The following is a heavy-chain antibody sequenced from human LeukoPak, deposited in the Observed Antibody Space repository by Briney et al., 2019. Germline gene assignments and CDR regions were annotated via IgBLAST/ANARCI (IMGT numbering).Heavy chain of an antibody. CDR1: GFTVSSNF. J-gene: IGHJ4*02. D-gene: IGHD1-26*01. V-gene: IGHV3-66*01. CDR3: AREDAGGTHSFDY. CDR2: IYTSGIT. Sequence: PGGSLRLSCAVSGFTVSSNFMSWVRQAPGKGPEWVSVIYTSGITYYADSVRGRFTISRDNSKNTLYLQMDSLTAEDTAVYYCAREDAGGTHSFDYWGQGTRVTVAS.